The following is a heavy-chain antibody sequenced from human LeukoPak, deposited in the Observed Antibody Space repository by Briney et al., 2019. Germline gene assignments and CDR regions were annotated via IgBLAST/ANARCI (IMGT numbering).Heavy chain of an antibody. CDR1: GGSISSGGYS. Sequence: PSETLSLTCAVSGGSISSGGYSWSWVRQPPGKGLEWIGYIYHSGSTYYNPSLKSRVTISVDRSKNQFSLKLSSVTAADTAVYYCAKHQDYYDSSGWVDYWGQGTLVTVSS. J-gene: IGHJ4*02. V-gene: IGHV4-30-2*01. CDR2: IYHSGST. CDR3: AKHQDYYDSSGWVDY. D-gene: IGHD3-22*01.